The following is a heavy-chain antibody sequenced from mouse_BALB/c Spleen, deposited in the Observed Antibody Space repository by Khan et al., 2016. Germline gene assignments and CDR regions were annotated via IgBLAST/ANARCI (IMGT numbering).Heavy chain of an antibody. V-gene: IGHV5-9-4*01. CDR1: GFTFSSYA. D-gene: IGHD2-12*01. J-gene: IGHJ3*01. CDR3: ARAYSPY. Sequence: EVELVESGGGLVKPGGSLKLSCAASGFTFSSYAMSSVRQSPEKRLEWVAEISSGGSYTYYPDTVTGRFTISRDNAKNTLYLEMSSLRSEDTAMYYCARAYSPYWGQGTLVTVSA. CDR2: ISSGGSYT.